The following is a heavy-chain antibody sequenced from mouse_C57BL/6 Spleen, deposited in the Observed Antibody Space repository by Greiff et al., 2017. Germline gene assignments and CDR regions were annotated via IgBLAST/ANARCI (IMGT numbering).Heavy chain of an antibody. CDR1: GYTFTSYW. CDR2: IYPGSGST. V-gene: IGHV1-55*01. Sequence: QVQLQQPGAELVKPGASVKMSCKASGYTFTSYWLTWVKQRPGQGLEWIGDIYPGSGSTNYNEKFKSKATLTVDTSSSTAYMQLSSLTSEDSAVYYCARNRAGKDYFDYWGQGTTLTVSA. D-gene: IGHD3-1*01. J-gene: IGHJ2*01. CDR3: ARNRAGKDYFDY.